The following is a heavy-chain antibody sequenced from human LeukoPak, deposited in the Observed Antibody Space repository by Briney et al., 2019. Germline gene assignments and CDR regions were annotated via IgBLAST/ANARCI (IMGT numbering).Heavy chain of an antibody. J-gene: IGHJ6*02. CDR3: ASRIAAAGMDV. CDR2: IIPILGIA. V-gene: IGHV1-69*04. CDR1: GGTFSSYA. D-gene: IGHD6-13*01. Sequence: SVKVSCKAAGGTFSSYAISWVRQAPGQGLEWMGRIIPILGIANYAQKFQGRVTITADKSTSTAYMELSSLRSEDTAVYYCASRIAAAGMDVWGQGTTVTVSS.